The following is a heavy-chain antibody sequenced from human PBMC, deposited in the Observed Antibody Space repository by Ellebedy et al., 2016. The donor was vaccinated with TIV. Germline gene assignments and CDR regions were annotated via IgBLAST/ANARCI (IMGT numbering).Heavy chain of an antibody. V-gene: IGHV3-30*18. CDR1: GFTFSSYG. CDR3: AKGPTTVTTDPDYFDY. J-gene: IGHJ4*02. CDR2: ISYDGSNK. Sequence: GESLKISXAASGFTFSSYGMHWVRQAPGKGLEWVAVISYDGSNKYYADSVKGRFTISRDNSKNTLYLQMNSLRAEDTAVYYCAKGPTTVTTDPDYFDYWGQGTLVTVSS. D-gene: IGHD4-17*01.